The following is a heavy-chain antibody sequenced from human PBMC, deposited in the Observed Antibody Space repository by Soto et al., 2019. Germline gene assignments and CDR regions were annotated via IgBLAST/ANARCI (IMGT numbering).Heavy chain of an antibody. V-gene: IGHV2-5*02. Sequence: ITLKESGPTLVKPTQTLTLTCTFSGFSLNTGGVGVGWVRQPRGKAMEWLALIYWDDDERYRPALRSRLNITNDPTNNQVVLTMTNLDPEDTATYYCVRNWRYYGGDYYYGMDAWGQGTTVTVSS. D-gene: IGHD3-10*01. J-gene: IGHJ6*02. CDR2: IYWDDDE. CDR1: GFSLNTGGVG. CDR3: VRNWRYYGGDYYYGMDA.